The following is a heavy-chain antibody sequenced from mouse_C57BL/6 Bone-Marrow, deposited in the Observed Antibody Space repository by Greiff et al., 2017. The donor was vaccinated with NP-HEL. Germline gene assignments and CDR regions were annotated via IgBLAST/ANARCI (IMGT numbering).Heavy chain of an antibody. CDR1: GYTFTNYW. J-gene: IGHJ1*03. V-gene: IGHV1-63*01. CDR3: ARGGLLRGFDV. Sequence: QVQLQQSGAELVRPGTSVKMSCKASGYTFTNYWIGWAKQRPGHGLEWIGAIYPGGGYTNYNEKFKGKATLTADKSSSTAYMQFSSLTSEDSAIYYCARGGLLRGFDVWGTGTTVTVSS. D-gene: IGHD1-1*01. CDR2: IYPGGGYT.